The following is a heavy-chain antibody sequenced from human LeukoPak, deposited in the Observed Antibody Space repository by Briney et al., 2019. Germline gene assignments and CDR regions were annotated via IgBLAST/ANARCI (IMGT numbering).Heavy chain of an antibody. CDR2: IYHSGST. J-gene: IGHJ4*02. D-gene: IGHD6-19*01. V-gene: IGHV4-30-2*01. Sequence: TLSLTCTVSGGSISSGGYYWSWIRQPPGKGLEWIGYIYHSGSTYYNPSLKSRVTIPVDRSKNQFSLQLNSVTPEDTAMYYCARENSRGRFDYWGQGTLVTVSS. CDR1: GGSISSGGYY. CDR3: ARENSRGRFDY.